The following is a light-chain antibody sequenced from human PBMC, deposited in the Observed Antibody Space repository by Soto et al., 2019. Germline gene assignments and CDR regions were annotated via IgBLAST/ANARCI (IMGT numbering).Light chain of an antibody. J-gene: IGKJ2*01. CDR3: QRTYSTPYT. CDR2: TSG. CDR1: QRITTY. V-gene: IGKV1-39*01. Sequence: IQMTQSPSSLSASVGDRVTITCRASQRITTYLNWYQQKPGNAPKLLITTSGTLQRGVPSRFSGSGSGTDFTLSITGLQREDFATYFCQRTYSTPYTFGQGTKLEVK.